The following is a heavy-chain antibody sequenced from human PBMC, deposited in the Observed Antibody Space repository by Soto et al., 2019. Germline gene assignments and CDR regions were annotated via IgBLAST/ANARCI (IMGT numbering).Heavy chain of an antibody. CDR2: ISAYNGNT. CDR3: ARDHSIVVVTPANWFDP. CDR1: GYTFTSYG. V-gene: IGHV1-18*01. J-gene: IGHJ5*02. D-gene: IGHD2-21*02. Sequence: ASVKVSCKASGYTFTSYGISWVRQAPGQGLEWMGWISAYNGNTNYAQKLQGRVTMTTDTSTSTAYMGLRSLRSDDTAVYYCARDHSIVVVTPANWFDPWGQGTLVTVSS.